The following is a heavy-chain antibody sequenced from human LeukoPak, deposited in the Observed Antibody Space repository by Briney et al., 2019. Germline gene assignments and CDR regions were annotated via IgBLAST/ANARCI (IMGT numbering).Heavy chain of an antibody. V-gene: IGHV3-48*01. CDR2: ISSSSSTI. D-gene: IGHD3-3*01. J-gene: IGHJ6*04. CDR1: GFTFSSYS. Sequence: GGSLRLSCAASGFTFSSYSMNWVRQAPGKGLEWVSYISSSSSTIYYADSVKGRFTISRDNAKNSLYLQMNSLRAEDTALYHWARIPRTIWRYYPVMDVGAKGPRATVPS. CDR3: ARIPRTIWRYYPVMDV.